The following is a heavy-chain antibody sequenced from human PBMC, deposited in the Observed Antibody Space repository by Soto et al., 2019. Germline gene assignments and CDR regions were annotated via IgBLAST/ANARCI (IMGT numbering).Heavy chain of an antibody. Sequence: SETLSLTCSVSGGAIHNSNYYWGWIRQPPGMGLEWIGSLYYTGSTYYNPSLKSRVTMSVDTSNNQLSLNLNSVTAADTAVYYCAKSYFNRRHDAFDIWGQGTVVTVSS. CDR2: LYYTGST. V-gene: IGHV4-39*01. CDR1: GGAIHNSNYY. D-gene: IGHD3-10*01. J-gene: IGHJ3*02. CDR3: AKSYFNRRHDAFDI.